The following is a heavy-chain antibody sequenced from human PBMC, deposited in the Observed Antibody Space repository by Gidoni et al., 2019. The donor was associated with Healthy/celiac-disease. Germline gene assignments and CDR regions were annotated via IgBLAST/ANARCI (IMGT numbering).Heavy chain of an antibody. CDR3: ARDGKEDDYGDYVGNSYYHYGMDV. J-gene: IGHJ6*02. V-gene: IGHV3-33*01. CDR1: GFTFSSYG. Sequence: QVQLVESGGGVVQPGRSLRLSCAASGFTFSSYGMHWVRQAPGKGLEWVAVIWYDGSNKYYADSVKGRFTISRDNSKNTLYLQMNSLRAEDTAVYYCARDGKEDDYGDYVGNSYYHYGMDVWGQGTTVTVSS. D-gene: IGHD4-17*01. CDR2: IWYDGSNK.